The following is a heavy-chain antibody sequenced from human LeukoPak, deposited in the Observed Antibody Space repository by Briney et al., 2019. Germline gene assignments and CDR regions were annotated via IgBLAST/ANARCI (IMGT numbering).Heavy chain of an antibody. V-gene: IGHV4-61*01. CDR2: VYYSGST. CDR1: GGSVNGANHY. J-gene: IGHJ3*02. Sequence: SETLSLTCTVSGGSVNGANHYWSWIRQPPGKGLEWIGYVYYSGSTNYSPSLKSRVSIFADTSKNQFSLKLNSVTAADTAVYYCAKRARLAVPGTWAGDGIDIWGQGIVVIVSS. CDR3: AKRARLAVPGTWAGDGIDI. D-gene: IGHD6-13*01.